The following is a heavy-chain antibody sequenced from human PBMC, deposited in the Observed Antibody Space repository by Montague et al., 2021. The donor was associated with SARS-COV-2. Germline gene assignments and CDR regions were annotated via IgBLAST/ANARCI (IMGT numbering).Heavy chain of an antibody. CDR2: INQDESAK. V-gene: IGHV3-7*01. Sequence: SLRLSYAASGFPFSSFWMTWVRQAPGKGLEWVANINQDESAKNYADSVKGRFTISRDNAKNSLYLQMNSLRAEDTALYYCARVYIRGSSPTSGMDVWGQGITVTVSS. D-gene: IGHD6-13*01. CDR1: GFPFSSFW. CDR3: ARVYIRGSSPTSGMDV. J-gene: IGHJ6*02.